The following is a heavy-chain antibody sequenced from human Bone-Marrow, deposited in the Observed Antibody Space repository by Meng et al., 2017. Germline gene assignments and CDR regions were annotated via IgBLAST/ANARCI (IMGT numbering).Heavy chain of an antibody. D-gene: IGHD2-15*01. CDR2: TNHSGST. CDR1: GGPFSGYY. V-gene: IGHV4-34*01. CDR3: ARRDCSGGSCYSRRGSWFDP. J-gene: IGHJ5*02. Sequence: PPLPWGAVLLRPSATLHRPCAVYGGPFSGYYWSWLRQPPGKGLEWIGETNHSGSTNYNPSLKSRVTIAVDTSNNQFSLKLSSVTAADTAVYYCARRDCSGGSCYSRRGSWFDPWGQGTLVTVSS.